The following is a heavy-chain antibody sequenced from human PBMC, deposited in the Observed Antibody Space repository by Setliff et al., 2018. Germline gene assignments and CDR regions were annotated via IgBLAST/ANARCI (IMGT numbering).Heavy chain of an antibody. Sequence: QPGGSLRLSCEASKFTFSSFAMSWVRQAPGKGLEWVSGISGESGSIYYADSVKGRFTVSRDNSKNTLYLQMDRLRAEDTATYFCVRDIGYRYGKGDYWGQGTLVTVSS. V-gene: IGHV3-23*01. D-gene: IGHD5-18*01. J-gene: IGHJ4*02. CDR3: VRDIGYRYGKGDY. CDR1: KFTFSSFA. CDR2: ISGESGSI.